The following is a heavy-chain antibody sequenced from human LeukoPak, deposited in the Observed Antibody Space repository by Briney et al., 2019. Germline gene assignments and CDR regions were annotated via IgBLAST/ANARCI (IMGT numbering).Heavy chain of an antibody. CDR3: ARECRVGATYCPDY. D-gene: IGHD1-26*01. CDR1: GFTFSDYS. Sequence: PGGSLRLSCAASGFTFSDYSLNWVRKAPGKGLEWVSSISSSSTYIYYADSLKGRFTISRDNAKNSLYLQMNTLRAEDTAVYYCARECRVGATYCPDYWGQGTLVTVSS. CDR2: ISSSSTYI. J-gene: IGHJ4*02. V-gene: IGHV3-21*01.